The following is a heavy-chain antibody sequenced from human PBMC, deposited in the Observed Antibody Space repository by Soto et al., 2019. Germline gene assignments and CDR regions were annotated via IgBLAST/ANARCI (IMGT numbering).Heavy chain of an antibody. D-gene: IGHD4-17*01. CDR1: GFTFSSYG. CDR3: AKPSDYGDNVMDV. V-gene: IGHV3-30*18. J-gene: IGHJ6*02. Sequence: GGSLRLSCAASGFTFSSYGMHWVRQAPGKGLEWVAVISYDGSNKYYADSVKGRFTISRDNSKNTLYLQMNSLRAEDTAVYYCAKPSDYGDNVMDVWGQGTTVTVSS. CDR2: ISYDGSNK.